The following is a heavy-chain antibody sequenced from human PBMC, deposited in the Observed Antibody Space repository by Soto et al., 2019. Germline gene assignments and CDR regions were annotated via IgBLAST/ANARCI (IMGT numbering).Heavy chain of an antibody. V-gene: IGHV1-18*01. CDR2: ISAYNGNT. Sequence: QVQLVQFGAEVKKPGASVKVSCKASGYTFTSYGISWVRQAPGQGLEWMGWISAYNGNTNYAQKLQGRVTMTTDTSTSTAYMELRSLRSDDTAVYYCARGSSSYLYSSGYLPFDYWGQGTLVTVSS. CDR3: ARGSSSYLYSSGYLPFDY. D-gene: IGHD6-19*01. CDR1: GYTFTSYG. J-gene: IGHJ4*02.